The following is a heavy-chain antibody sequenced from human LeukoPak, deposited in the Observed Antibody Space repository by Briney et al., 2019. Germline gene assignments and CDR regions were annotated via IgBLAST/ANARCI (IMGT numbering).Heavy chain of an antibody. Sequence: GGSLRLSCVGSGFTFGDYWMSWVRQAPGKGPEWVANIKQDGSEKYYVDSVKGRFTISRDNAEKSLFLQMNSLRAEDTALYYCARGGVRYFDWSQSPYFDYWGQGTLVTVSS. J-gene: IGHJ4*02. CDR2: IKQDGSEK. CDR3: ARGGVRYFDWSQSPYFDY. V-gene: IGHV3-7*01. CDR1: GFTFGDYW. D-gene: IGHD3-9*01.